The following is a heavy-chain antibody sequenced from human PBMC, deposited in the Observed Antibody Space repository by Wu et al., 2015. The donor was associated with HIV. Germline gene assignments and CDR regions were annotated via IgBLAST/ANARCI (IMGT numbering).Heavy chain of an antibody. CDR3: ARDGFKYYYDSSGYPGV. CDR2: IIPMFGTA. D-gene: IGHD3-22*01. V-gene: IGHV1-69*12. CDR1: GDTFSTYA. Sequence: QVQLVQSGAEVKKPGSSVKVSCKASGDTFSTYAITWVRQAPGQGLEWMGGIIPMFGTAKYAQKFQGRVTINADDSTSTAYMELSGLRSDDTAVYYCARDGFKYYYDSSGYPGVWGQGTLVTVSS. J-gene: IGHJ4*02.